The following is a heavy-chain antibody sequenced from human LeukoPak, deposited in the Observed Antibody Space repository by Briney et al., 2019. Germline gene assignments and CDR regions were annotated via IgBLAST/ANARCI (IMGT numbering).Heavy chain of an antibody. CDR1: GGSISSGYY. Sequence: TTSETLSLTCAVSGGSISSGYYWGWIRQSPGKGLEWIGSIYHSGSTYYNPSLKSRVTISVDTSKNQFSLKLSSVTAADTAVYYCAKSRSGAGLFDSWGQGTLVTVSS. J-gene: IGHJ4*02. CDR3: AKSRSGAGLFDS. D-gene: IGHD6-13*01. V-gene: IGHV4-38-2*01. CDR2: IYHSGST.